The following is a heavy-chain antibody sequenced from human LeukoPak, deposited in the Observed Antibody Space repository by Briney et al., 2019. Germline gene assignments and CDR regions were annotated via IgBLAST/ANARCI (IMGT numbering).Heavy chain of an antibody. Sequence: ASVKVSCKASGYTFTGYYMHWVRQAPGQGLEWMGWINPNSGATLCAQKFQGRVTMTRDTSINTAYMELSSLRSDDTAVYYCTRAKRVIFDYWGQGTLVTVSS. CDR2: INPNSGAT. CDR3: TRAKRVIFDY. CDR1: GYTFTGYY. V-gene: IGHV1-2*02. J-gene: IGHJ4*02. D-gene: IGHD1-1*01.